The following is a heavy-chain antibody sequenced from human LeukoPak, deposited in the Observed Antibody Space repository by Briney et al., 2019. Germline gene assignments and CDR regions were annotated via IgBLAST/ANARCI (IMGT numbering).Heavy chain of an antibody. Sequence: PSETLSLTCAVYGGSFSGYYWSWIRQPPGKGLEWIGEINHSGSTNYNPSLKSRVTISVDTSKNQFSLKLSSVTAADTAVYYCARGPRITMIVVVTRTQFDYWGQGTLVTVSS. CDR2: INHSGST. CDR1: GGSFSGYY. V-gene: IGHV4-34*01. D-gene: IGHD3-22*01. J-gene: IGHJ4*02. CDR3: ARGPRITMIVVVTRTQFDY.